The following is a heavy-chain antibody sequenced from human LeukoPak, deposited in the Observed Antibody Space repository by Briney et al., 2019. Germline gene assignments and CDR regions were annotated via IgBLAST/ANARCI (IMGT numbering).Heavy chain of an antibody. CDR1: GGSISSYY. Sequence: SETLSLTCTVSGGSISSYYWSWIRQPPGKGLEWIGYIYYSGNTNYSPSLKSRVTTSVDTSKNQFSLKLSSVTAADTAVYYCARGGSRDGYNRPLDYWGQGTLVTVSS. V-gene: IGHV4-59*01. D-gene: IGHD5-24*01. CDR3: ARGGSRDGYNRPLDY. CDR2: IYYSGNT. J-gene: IGHJ4*02.